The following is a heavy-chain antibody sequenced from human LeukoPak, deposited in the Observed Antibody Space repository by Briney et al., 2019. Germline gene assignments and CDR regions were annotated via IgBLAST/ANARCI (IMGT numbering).Heavy chain of an antibody. CDR3: ARGSEWFGEREYYFDY. D-gene: IGHD3-10*01. CDR1: GFTFSSYE. V-gene: IGHV3-48*03. CDR2: ISSSGSTI. J-gene: IGHJ4*02. Sequence: TGGSMRLSCAASGFTFSSYEMNWVRQAPGKGLEWVSYISSSGSTIYYADSVKGRFTISRDNAKNSLYLQMNSVRAEDTAVYYCARGSEWFGEREYYFDYWGQGTLVTVSS.